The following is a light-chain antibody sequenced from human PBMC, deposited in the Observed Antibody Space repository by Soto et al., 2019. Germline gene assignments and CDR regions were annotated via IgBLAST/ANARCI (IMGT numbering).Light chain of an antibody. CDR2: DAS. CDR3: QQCNNWPPIT. J-gene: IGKJ5*01. V-gene: IGKV3-11*01. Sequence: EIVLTQSPATLSLSPGERATLSCRASQSVSHYLAWYQQRPGQAPRLLIYDASSRAPGIPARFSGSGSGTDFTLTISSLEPEDFAVYYCQQCNNWPPITFGQGTRLEMK. CDR1: QSVSHY.